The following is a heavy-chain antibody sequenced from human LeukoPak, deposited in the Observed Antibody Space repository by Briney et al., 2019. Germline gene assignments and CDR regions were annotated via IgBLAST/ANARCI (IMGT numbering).Heavy chain of an antibody. J-gene: IGHJ4*02. CDR1: GGSISSSSYY. D-gene: IGHD6-19*01. CDR2: IYYSGST. CDR3: ARYDAYNSGWYDY. Sequence: PSETLSLTCTVSGGSISSSSYYWGWIRQPPGKGLEWIGNIYYSGSTYYNPSLKSRVTISVDTSKNHFSLKLSSVTAADTAVFYCARYDAYNSGWYDYSGQGTLVTVSS. V-gene: IGHV4-39*02.